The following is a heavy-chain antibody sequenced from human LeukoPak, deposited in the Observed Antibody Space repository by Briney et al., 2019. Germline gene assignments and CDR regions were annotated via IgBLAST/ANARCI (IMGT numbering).Heavy chain of an antibody. V-gene: IGHV1-24*01. CDR2: FDPEDGET. CDR3: ATAGVRGYYDSSGRYYFDY. Sequence: ASVKVSCKASGYTFTGYYMHWVRQAPGKGLEWMGGFDPEDGETIYAQKFQGRVTMTEDTSTDTAYMELSSLRSEDTAVYYCATAGVRGYYDSSGRYYFDYWGQGTLVTVSS. J-gene: IGHJ4*02. CDR1: GYTFTGYY. D-gene: IGHD3-22*01.